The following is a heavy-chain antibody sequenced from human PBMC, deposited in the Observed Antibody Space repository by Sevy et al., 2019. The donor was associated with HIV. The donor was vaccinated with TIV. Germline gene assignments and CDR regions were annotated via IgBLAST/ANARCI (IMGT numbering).Heavy chain of an antibody. CDR1: GFTFSSYA. J-gene: IGHJ4*02. D-gene: IGHD4-17*01. CDR3: ARDDYGDYVGNY. Sequence: GGSLRLSCAASGFTFSSYAMSWVRQAPGKGPEWVSAISGSGGSTYYADSVKGRFTISRDNSKNTLYLQMNSLRAEDTAVYYCARDDYGDYVGNYRGQGTLVTVSS. V-gene: IGHV3-23*01. CDR2: ISGSGGST.